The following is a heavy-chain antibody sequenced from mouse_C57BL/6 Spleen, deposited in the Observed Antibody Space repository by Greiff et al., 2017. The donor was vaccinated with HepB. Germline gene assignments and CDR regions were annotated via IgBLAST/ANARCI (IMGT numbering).Heavy chain of an antibody. J-gene: IGHJ2*01. CDR3: ARGIVAIYYFDY. Sequence: QVQLQQSGPELVKPGASVKISCKASGYAFSSSWMNWVKQRPGKGLEWIGRIYPGDGDTNYNGKFKGKATLTADKSSSTAYMQLSSLTSEDSAVYFCARGIVAIYYFDYWGQGTTLTVSS. D-gene: IGHD1-1*01. V-gene: IGHV1-82*01. CDR2: IYPGDGDT. CDR1: GYAFSSSW.